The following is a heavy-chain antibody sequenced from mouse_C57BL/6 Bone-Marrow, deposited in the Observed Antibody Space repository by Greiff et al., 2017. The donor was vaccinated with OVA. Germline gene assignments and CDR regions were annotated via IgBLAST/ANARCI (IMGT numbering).Heavy chain of an antibody. D-gene: IGHD2-4*01. J-gene: IGHJ3*01. V-gene: IGHV14-4*01. CDR1: GFNIKDDY. CDR2: IDPENGDT. CDR3: TPSYNDYNGPLSY. Sequence: VQLQQSGAELVRPGASVKLSCTASGFNIKDDYMHWVKQRPEQGLEWIGWIDPENGDTEYASKFQGKATITADTSSNTAYLQLSSLTSEDTAVYYFTPSYNDYNGPLSYWGQGTLVTVSA.